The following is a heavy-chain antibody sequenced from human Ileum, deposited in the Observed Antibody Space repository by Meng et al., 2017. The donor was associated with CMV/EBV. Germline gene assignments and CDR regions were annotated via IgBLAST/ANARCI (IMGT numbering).Heavy chain of an antibody. J-gene: IGHJ4*02. CDR3: ASYSQGQGFEQ. D-gene: IGHD3-9*01. CDR2: MHIHNDNR. Sequence: SCKASGNTFGIYDINWARQATGQGLEWMGWMHIHNDNRGYAQKFQGRVTMTRDTSTSTAFMELISLTSDDTAIYYCASYSQGQGFEQWGQGTLVTVSS. V-gene: IGHV1-8*01. CDR1: GNTFGIYD.